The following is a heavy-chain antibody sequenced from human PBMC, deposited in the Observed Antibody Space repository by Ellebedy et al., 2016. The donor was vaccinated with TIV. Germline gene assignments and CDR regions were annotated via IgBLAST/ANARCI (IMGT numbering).Heavy chain of an antibody. CDR2: ISGSGGST. Sequence: GESLKISCAASGFTFSSYWMSWVRQAPGKGLEWVSAISGSGGSTYYADSVKGRFTISRDNSKNTLYLQMNSLRAEDTAVYYCAKDRFGIAAPPRAWGQGTLVTVSS. D-gene: IGHD6-13*01. V-gene: IGHV3-23*01. CDR3: AKDRFGIAAPPRA. J-gene: IGHJ5*02. CDR1: GFTFSSYW.